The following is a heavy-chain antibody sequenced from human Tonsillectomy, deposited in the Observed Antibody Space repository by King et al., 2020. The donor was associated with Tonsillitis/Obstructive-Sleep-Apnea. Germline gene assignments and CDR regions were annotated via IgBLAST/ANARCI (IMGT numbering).Heavy chain of an antibody. CDR1: GYSFTSYW. CDR2: IYPGDSDT. D-gene: IGHD6-19*01. J-gene: IGHJ3*02. CDR3: ARLRDLGIGVAGAFDI. Sequence: VQLVQSGAEVKKPGESLKISCKGSGYSFTSYWIGWVRQMPGKGLEWMGIIYPGDSDTRYSPSFQGQVTISADKSITTAYLQWSSLKASDTAMYYCARLRDLGIGVAGAFDIWGQGTMVTVSS. V-gene: IGHV5-51*03.